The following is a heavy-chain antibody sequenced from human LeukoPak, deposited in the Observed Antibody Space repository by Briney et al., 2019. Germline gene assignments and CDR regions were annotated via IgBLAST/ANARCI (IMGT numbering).Heavy chain of an antibody. J-gene: IGHJ3*02. Sequence: SETLSLTCTVSGGSISSGDYYWSWIRQPPGKGLEWIGYIYYSGSTYYNPSLKSRVTISVDTSKNQFSLKRSSVTAADTAVYYCARADYYDSSDPFDIWGQGTMVTVSS. V-gene: IGHV4-30-4*08. CDR3: ARADYYDSSDPFDI. CDR2: IYYSGST. D-gene: IGHD3-22*01. CDR1: GGSISSGDYY.